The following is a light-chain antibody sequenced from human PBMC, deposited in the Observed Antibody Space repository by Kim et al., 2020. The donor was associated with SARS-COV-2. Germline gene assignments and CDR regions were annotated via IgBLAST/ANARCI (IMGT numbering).Light chain of an antibody. CDR3: HQYGSPPST. Sequence: PGEKDTLPSRASRGVVSNYLAWYQQKPGQAPRLLIYIASSRATGIPDRFSGSGSGTEFTLTISRLEPEDFAVYYCHQYGSPPSTFGQGTRLEIK. J-gene: IGKJ5*01. CDR2: IAS. V-gene: IGKV3-20*01. CDR1: RGVVSNY.